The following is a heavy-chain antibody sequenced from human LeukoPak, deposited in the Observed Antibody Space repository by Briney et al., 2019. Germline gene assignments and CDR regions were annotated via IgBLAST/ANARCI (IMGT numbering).Heavy chain of an antibody. V-gene: IGHV3-11*01. CDR1: GFTFSDYY. CDR2: ISSSGSTI. D-gene: IGHD2-2*01. CDR3: ARVAELCSSTSCSTPSYFDY. Sequence: PGGSLRLSCAASGFTFSDYYMSWIRQAPGKGLEWVSYISSSGSTIYYADSVKGRFTISRDNAKNSLYLQMNSLRAEDTAVYYCARVAELCSSTSCSTPSYFDYWGQGTLVTVSS. J-gene: IGHJ4*02.